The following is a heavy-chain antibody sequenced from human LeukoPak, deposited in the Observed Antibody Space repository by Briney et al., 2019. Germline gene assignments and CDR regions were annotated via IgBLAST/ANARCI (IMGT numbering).Heavy chain of an antibody. Sequence: GGSLRLSCAASGFTSSSYSMNWVRQAPGKGLEWVSSISSSSSYIYYADSVKGRFTISRDNAKNSLYLQMNSLRAEDTAVYYCARDLYDSSGYYPGSTYDYWGQGTLVTVSS. D-gene: IGHD3-22*01. V-gene: IGHV3-21*01. CDR3: ARDLYDSSGYYPGSTYDY. CDR2: ISSSSSYI. CDR1: GFTSSSYS. J-gene: IGHJ4*02.